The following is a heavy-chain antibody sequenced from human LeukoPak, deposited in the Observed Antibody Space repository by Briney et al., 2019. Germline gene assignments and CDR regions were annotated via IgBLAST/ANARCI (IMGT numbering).Heavy chain of an antibody. CDR1: GFTFSSYS. D-gene: IGHD1-26*01. CDR3: AREGWELANDAFDI. V-gene: IGHV3-48*04. J-gene: IGHJ3*02. Sequence: GGSLRLSCAASGFTFSSYSMNWVRQAPGKGLEWVSYISSSSSTIYYADSVKGRFTISRDNAKNSLYLQMNSLRAEDTAVYYCAREGWELANDAFDIWGQGTMVTVSS. CDR2: ISSSSSTI.